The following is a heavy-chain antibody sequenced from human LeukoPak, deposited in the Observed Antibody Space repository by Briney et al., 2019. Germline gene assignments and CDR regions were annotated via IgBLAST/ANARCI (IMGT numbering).Heavy chain of an antibody. Sequence: ETLSLTCTVSGGSISSYYWSWIRQPPGKGLEWIGYIYYSGSTNYNPSLKSRVTISVDTSKNQFSLKLSSVTAADTAVYYCARQLAVAGSGVSWFDPWGQGTLATVSS. CDR1: GGSISSYY. V-gene: IGHV4-59*01. D-gene: IGHD6-19*01. CDR3: ARQLAVAGSGVSWFDP. J-gene: IGHJ5*02. CDR2: IYYSGST.